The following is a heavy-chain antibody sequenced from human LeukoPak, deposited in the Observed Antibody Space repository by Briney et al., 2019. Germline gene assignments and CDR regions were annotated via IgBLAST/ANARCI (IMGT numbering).Heavy chain of an antibody. Sequence: ASVKVSCKASGYTFTSYGISWVRQAPGQGLEWMGWISAYNGNTNYAQKLQGRVTMTTDTSTSTAYMELRSLRSDDTAVYYCARRRLDYDYVWGSYRYTQAFDYWGQGTLVTVSS. CDR1: GYTFTSYG. CDR2: ISAYNGNT. V-gene: IGHV1-18*01. J-gene: IGHJ4*02. CDR3: ARRRLDYDYVWGSYRYTQAFDY. D-gene: IGHD3-16*02.